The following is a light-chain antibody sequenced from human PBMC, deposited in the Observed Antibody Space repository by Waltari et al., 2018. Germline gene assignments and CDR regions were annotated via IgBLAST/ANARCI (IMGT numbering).Light chain of an antibody. Sequence: EIVMTQSPATLSVSPGERATLSCRASQSVSSNLAWYQQKPGQAPRLLIYGASTRATGIPARFSGSGSGTEFTLTISSMQSEDFAVYYCQQYNNWPPEWTFGQGTKVGIK. V-gene: IGKV3-15*01. J-gene: IGKJ1*01. CDR3: QQYNNWPPEWT. CDR2: GAS. CDR1: QSVSSN.